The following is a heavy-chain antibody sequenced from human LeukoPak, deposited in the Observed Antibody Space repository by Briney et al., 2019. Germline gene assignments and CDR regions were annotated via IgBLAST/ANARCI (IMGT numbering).Heavy chain of an antibody. J-gene: IGHJ4*02. Sequence: SQTLSLTCTVSGGSINSGDYYWSWIRQPPGKGLEWIGYIYYIESTYYKPSLMSRVTMSLDTSKNQFSLKLSSVTAADTAVYYCARALGYCSSSRCYSLDYWGQGTLVTVSS. CDR3: ARALGYCSSSRCYSLDY. CDR1: GGSINSGDYY. V-gene: IGHV4-30-4*08. D-gene: IGHD2-15*01. CDR2: IYYIEST.